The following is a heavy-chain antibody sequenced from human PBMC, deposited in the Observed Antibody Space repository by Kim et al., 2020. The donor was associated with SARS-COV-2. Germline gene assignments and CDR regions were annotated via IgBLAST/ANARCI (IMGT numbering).Heavy chain of an antibody. J-gene: IGHJ4*01. D-gene: IGHD1-26*01. V-gene: IGHV3-74*01. CDR2: IDAVGGTT. Sequence: GGSLRLSCVASRFSLRTYWMHWVRQAPGQGLEWVSRIDAVGGTTDYADSVKGRFTISRDNTKNTLYLQMDSLRVEDTAVYYCARDVAGQDGSWGQGTLVT. CDR1: RFSLRTYW. CDR3: ARDVAGQDGS.